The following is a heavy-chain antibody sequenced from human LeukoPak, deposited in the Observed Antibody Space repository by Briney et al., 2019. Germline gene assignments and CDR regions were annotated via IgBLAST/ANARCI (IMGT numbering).Heavy chain of an antibody. CDR1: GFTFSNYD. J-gene: IGHJ6*03. CDR2: ISYDGSNK. CDR3: AKDGVTMVRGPSPIYYYYDYMDV. V-gene: IGHV3-30*18. D-gene: IGHD3-10*01. Sequence: GGSLRLSCAASGFTFSNYDMSWVRQAPGKGLEWVADISYDGSNKYYADSVKGRFTISRDNSKNTLYLQMNSLRAEDTAVYYCAKDGVTMVRGPSPIYYYYDYMDVWGKGTTVTVSS.